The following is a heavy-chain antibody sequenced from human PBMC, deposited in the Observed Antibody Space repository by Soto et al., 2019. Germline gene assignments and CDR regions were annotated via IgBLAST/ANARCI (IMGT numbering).Heavy chain of an antibody. J-gene: IGHJ4*02. CDR3: ARAPFGDDPRVLPGEFEY. CDR2: ISAYNGNT. CDR1: GSTFTSYG. V-gene: IGHV1-18*01. D-gene: IGHD3-16*01. Sequence: ASLKVSCNSSGSTFTSYGISCVRHSPGQGLEWMGWISAYNGNTNYAQKLQGRVTMTTDTSTSTAYMELRSLRSDDTAVYYCARAPFGDDPRVLPGEFEYWGQGTLVTVSS.